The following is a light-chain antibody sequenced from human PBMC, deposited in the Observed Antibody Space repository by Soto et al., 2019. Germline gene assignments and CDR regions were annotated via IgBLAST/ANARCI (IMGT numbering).Light chain of an antibody. J-gene: IGKJ4*01. CDR2: WAS. CDR1: QSILYNSRNKNY. Sequence: DIVMTQSPDSLAVSLGERASINCTSSQSILYNSRNKNYLAWYQQKPRQPPKLLIHWASTRESGIPDRFSGGGSVTEFTLADSSLRAEDVAVYFGQQHHTIPLTVRGRTKE. CDR3: QQHHTIPLT. V-gene: IGKV4-1*01.